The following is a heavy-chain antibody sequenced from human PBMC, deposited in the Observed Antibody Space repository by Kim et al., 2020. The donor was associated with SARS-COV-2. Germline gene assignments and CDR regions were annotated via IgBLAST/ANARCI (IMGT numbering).Heavy chain of an antibody. D-gene: IGHD3-9*01. CDR1: GFTFSSYS. J-gene: IGHJ6*02. V-gene: IGHV3-21*01. CDR2: ISSSSSYI. CDR3: ARDYDILTGYNNVYYYGMDV. Sequence: GGSLRLSCAASGFTFSSYSMNWVRQAPGKGLEWVSSISSSSSYIYYADSVKGRFTISRDNAKNSLYLQMNSLRAEDTAVYYCARDYDILTGYNNVYYYGMDVWGQGTTVTVSS.